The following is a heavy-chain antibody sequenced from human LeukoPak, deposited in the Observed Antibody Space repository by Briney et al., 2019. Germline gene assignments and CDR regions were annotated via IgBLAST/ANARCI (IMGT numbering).Heavy chain of an antibody. Sequence: SETLSLTCTVSGGSISSYYWSWIRQPPGKGLEWIGYIYYSGSTNYNPSPKSRVTISVDTSKNQFSLKLSSVTAADTAVYYCARETGIAVAGPTTEYYYYGMDVWGQGTTVTVSS. D-gene: IGHD6-19*01. V-gene: IGHV4-59*01. J-gene: IGHJ6*02. CDR3: ARETGIAVAGPTTEYYYYGMDV. CDR2: IYYSGST. CDR1: GGSISSYY.